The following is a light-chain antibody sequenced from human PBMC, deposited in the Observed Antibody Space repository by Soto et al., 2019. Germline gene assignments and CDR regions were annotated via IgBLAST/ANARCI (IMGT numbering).Light chain of an antibody. CDR3: KHYRDAPYT. CDR1: QTITPNY. V-gene: IGKV3-20*01. Sequence: EIVLTQSPGTLSLSPGERATLSCRASQTITPNYLAWFQQRPGQAPRLLIYGVSNRATGIQDRFRGSGSRTDVTHTISRLEPEDFLVYVCKHYRDAPYTFRQGTKLEIK. CDR2: GVS. J-gene: IGKJ2*01.